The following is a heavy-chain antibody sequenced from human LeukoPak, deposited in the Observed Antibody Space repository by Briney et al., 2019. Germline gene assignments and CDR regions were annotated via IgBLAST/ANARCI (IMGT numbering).Heavy chain of an antibody. CDR1: GFTFSSYA. D-gene: IGHD1-1*01. J-gene: IGHJ6*03. Sequence: GGSLRLSCAASGFTFSSYAMHWVRQAPGKGLEYVSAISSNGGSTYYANSVKGRFTISRDNSKNTLYLQMGSLRAEDMAVYYCARDQIGRTTYYYYYYMDVWGKGTTVTVSS. CDR3: ARDQIGRTTYYYYYYMDV. CDR2: ISSNGGST. V-gene: IGHV3-64*01.